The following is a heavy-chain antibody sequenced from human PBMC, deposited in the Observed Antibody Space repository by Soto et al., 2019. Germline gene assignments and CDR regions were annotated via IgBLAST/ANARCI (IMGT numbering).Heavy chain of an antibody. Sequence: PGGSLRLSCSASGFTFSSYTMHWVRQAPGKGLEYVSAIATNGGSTYYIDSVEGRFTISRDNSKSTLYLEMSSLRAEDTAMYYCVSRDRITATGIDYWGPGTLVTLSS. CDR3: VSRDRITATGIDY. D-gene: IGHD6-13*01. CDR1: GFTFSSYT. V-gene: IGHV3-64D*06. CDR2: IATNGGST. J-gene: IGHJ4*02.